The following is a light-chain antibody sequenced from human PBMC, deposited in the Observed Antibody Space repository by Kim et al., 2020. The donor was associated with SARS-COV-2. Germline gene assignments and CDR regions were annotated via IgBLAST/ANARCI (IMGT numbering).Light chain of an antibody. CDR2: RDS. CDR3: QVWDRSTDVV. Sequence: VALGQTARGTCGGNKIGSKNGHWYQPKPGQAPVLVIYRDSNRPAGIPERFSGSNSGNTATLTISRAQAGDEADYYCQVWDRSTDVVFGGGTQLTVL. V-gene: IGLV3-9*01. CDR1: KIGSKN. J-gene: IGLJ2*01.